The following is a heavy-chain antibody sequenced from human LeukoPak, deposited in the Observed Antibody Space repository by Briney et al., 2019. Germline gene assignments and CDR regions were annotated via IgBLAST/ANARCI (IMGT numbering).Heavy chain of an antibody. Sequence: GGSLRLSCAASGFTFSSYAMSWVRQAPGEGLQWVSVIYSGGRTYYADSVKGRFTISRDNSKNTLYLQMNSLRAEDTAVYYCARPWSSSGNQEAFNYYYYGMDVWGQGTTVTVSS. CDR2: IYSGGRT. V-gene: IGHV3-23*03. CDR1: GFTFSSYA. CDR3: ARPWSSSGNQEAFNYYYYGMDV. J-gene: IGHJ6*02. D-gene: IGHD6-13*01.